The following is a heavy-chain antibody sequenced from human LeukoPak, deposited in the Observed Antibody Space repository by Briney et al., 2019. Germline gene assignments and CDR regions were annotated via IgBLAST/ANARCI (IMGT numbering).Heavy chain of an antibody. CDR3: ARGHMAAADLPFDY. Sequence: ASVRVSCKASGYTFTGYYMHWVRQAPGQGLEWMGWINPNSGGTNYAQKFQGRVTMTRDTSISTAYMELSRLRSDDTAVYYCARGHMAAADLPFDYWGQGTLVTVSS. CDR2: INPNSGGT. D-gene: IGHD6-13*01. J-gene: IGHJ4*02. CDR1: GYTFTGYY. V-gene: IGHV1-2*02.